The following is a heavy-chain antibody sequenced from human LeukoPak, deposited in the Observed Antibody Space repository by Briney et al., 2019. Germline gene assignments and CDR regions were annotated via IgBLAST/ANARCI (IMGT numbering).Heavy chain of an antibody. J-gene: IGHJ4*02. CDR2: IKQDGSEK. Sequence: GGSLRLSCAASGFTFSSYWMTWVRQAPGKGLEWVANIKQDGSEKDYVDSVKGRFTISRDNAKNSLYLQMNSLRAKDTAVYYCTTSGWKGVFDYWGQGTLVTVSS. V-gene: IGHV3-7*02. D-gene: IGHD6-19*01. CDR3: TTSGWKGVFDY. CDR1: GFTFSSYW.